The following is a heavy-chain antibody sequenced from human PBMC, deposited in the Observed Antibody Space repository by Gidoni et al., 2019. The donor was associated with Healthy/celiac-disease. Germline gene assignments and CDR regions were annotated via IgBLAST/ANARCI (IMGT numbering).Heavy chain of an antibody. CDR2: ISYDGSNK. D-gene: IGHD2-2*02. CDR1: GFTFSSYA. CDR3: ARDLGYCSSTSCYILGFHGMDV. Sequence: QVQLVESGGGVVQPGRSLRLSCAAPGFTFSSYAMHWVRQAPGKGLEWVAVISYDGSNKYYADSVKGRFTISRDNSKNTLYLQMNSLRAEDTAVYYCARDLGYCSSTSCYILGFHGMDVWGQGTTVTVSS. J-gene: IGHJ6*02. V-gene: IGHV3-30-3*01.